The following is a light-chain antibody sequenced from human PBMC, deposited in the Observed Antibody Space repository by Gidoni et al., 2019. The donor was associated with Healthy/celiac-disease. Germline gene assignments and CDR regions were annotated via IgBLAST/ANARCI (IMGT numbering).Light chain of an antibody. CDR3: QQYNNWRT. Sequence: ELVMTQSPATLSVSPGERATLSCRASQSVSRNLAWYQQKPGQAHRLLIYGASTRATGIPSRFSGSGSGTEFTLTISSLQSEDFAVYYCQQYNNWRTFGQGTKVEIK. V-gene: IGKV3-15*01. CDR2: GAS. J-gene: IGKJ1*01. CDR1: QSVSRN.